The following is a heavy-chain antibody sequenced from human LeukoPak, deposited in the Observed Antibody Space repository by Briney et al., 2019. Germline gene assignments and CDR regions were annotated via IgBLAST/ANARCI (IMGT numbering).Heavy chain of an antibody. J-gene: IGHJ4*02. D-gene: IGHD3-16*01. CDR3: GRGSDARYYANTLFSY. CDR2: VYYSGNT. V-gene: IGHV4-39*07. CDR1: GGSITSSSYY. Sequence: SETLSLTCTVSGGSITSSSYYWGWIRQPPGKGLEWIGSVYYSGNTYYNSSLKSRVTISVDTSKNQFSLKLSSVTAADTAVYYCGRGSDARYYANTLFSYWGQGTLVTVSS.